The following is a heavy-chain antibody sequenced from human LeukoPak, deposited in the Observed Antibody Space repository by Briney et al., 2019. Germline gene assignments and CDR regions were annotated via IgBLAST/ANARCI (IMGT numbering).Heavy chain of an antibody. CDR3: ARKRASQGIDY. V-gene: IGHV3-21*01. CDR1: GFTFSSYS. J-gene: IGHJ4*02. D-gene: IGHD6-6*01. Sequence: GGSLRLSCAASGFTFSSYSMNWVRQAPGKGLEWVSSISSSSSYIYYADSVKGRFTISRDNDKNSLYLQMNSLRAEDTAVYYCARKRASQGIDYWGQGTLVTVSS. CDR2: ISSSSSYI.